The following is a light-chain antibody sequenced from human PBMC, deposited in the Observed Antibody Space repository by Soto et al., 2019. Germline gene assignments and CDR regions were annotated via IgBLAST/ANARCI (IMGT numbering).Light chain of an antibody. J-gene: IGKJ5*01. CDR1: QSLVHTDVIAY. V-gene: IGKV2-30*02. Sequence: DVVMTQSPLSLPVTLGQPASISCRSNQSLVHTDVIAYLGWVQQRPCRSPRRLIYKVSNRDSGVPAIFSGSGSGTDFVLKISRVEAEDVGVYYCMQGTHWPITFGQGTRLEIK. CDR3: MQGTHWPIT. CDR2: KVS.